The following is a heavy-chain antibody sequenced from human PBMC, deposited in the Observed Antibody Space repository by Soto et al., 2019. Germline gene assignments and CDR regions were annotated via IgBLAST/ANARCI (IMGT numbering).Heavy chain of an antibody. CDR3: ARYDGYCTNGVCYANLDY. V-gene: IGHV5-10-1*01. Sequence: PGESLKISCKGSGYSFTSYWISWVRQMPGKGLEWMGRIDPSDSYTNYSPSFQGHVTISADKSISTAYLQWSSLKASDTAMYYCARYDGYCTNGVCYANLDYWGQGTLVTAPQ. CDR2: IDPSDSYT. J-gene: IGHJ4*02. CDR1: GYSFTSYW. D-gene: IGHD2-8*01.